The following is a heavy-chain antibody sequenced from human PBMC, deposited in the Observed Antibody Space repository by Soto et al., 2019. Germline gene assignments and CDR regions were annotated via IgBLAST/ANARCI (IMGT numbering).Heavy chain of an antibody. CDR3: AVHVYYDSSGYPMDV. Sequence: SVKVSCKASGFTFTSSAVQWVRQARGQRLEWIGWIVVGSGNTNYAQKFQERVTITRDMSTSTAYMELGSLRSEDTAVYYCAVHVYYDSSGYPMDVWGQGTTVTVSS. CDR1: GFTFTSSA. J-gene: IGHJ6*02. CDR2: IVVGSGNT. D-gene: IGHD3-22*01. V-gene: IGHV1-58*01.